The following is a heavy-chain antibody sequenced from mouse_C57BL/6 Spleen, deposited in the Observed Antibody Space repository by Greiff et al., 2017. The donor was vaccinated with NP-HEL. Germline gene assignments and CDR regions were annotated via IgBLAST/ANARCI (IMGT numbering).Heavy chain of an antibody. CDR1: GYTFTSYW. CDR2: IDPNSGGT. CDR3: ARGGTTVVHYAMDY. D-gene: IGHD1-1*01. Sequence: QVQLQQPGAGIVKPGASVKLSCKASGYTFTSYWMHWVKQRPGRGLEWIGRIDPNSGGTKYNEKFKSKATLTVDKPSSTAYMQLSSLTSEDSAVYYCARGGTTVVHYAMDYWGQGTSVTVSS. V-gene: IGHV1-72*01. J-gene: IGHJ4*01.